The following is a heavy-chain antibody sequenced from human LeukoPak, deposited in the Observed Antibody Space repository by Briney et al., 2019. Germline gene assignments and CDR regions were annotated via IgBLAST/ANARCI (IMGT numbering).Heavy chain of an antibody. Sequence: GGSLRLPCAASGFTFSSYGMHWVRQAPGKGLEWVAVIWYDGSNKYYADSVKGRLTISRDNSKNTLYLQMNSLRAEDTAVYYCARDSGIAAAVFDYWGQGTLVTVSS. J-gene: IGHJ4*02. D-gene: IGHD6-13*01. CDR3: ARDSGIAAAVFDY. CDR2: IWYDGSNK. CDR1: GFTFSSYG. V-gene: IGHV3-33*01.